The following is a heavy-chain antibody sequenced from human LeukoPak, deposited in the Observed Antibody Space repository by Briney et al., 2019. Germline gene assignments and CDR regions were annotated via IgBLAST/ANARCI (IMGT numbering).Heavy chain of an antibody. J-gene: IGHJ3*02. CDR1: GGSISSSHYY. CDR3: ARVPPIYDFWSGYQQVSFDI. V-gene: IGHV4-61*02. D-gene: IGHD3-3*01. Sequence: SETLSLTCSVSGGSISSSHYYWNWVRQPAGKGLEWIGRISSSGSTTYSPSLQSRVTMSVGTSNNHFSLRLTSVTAADTAVYYCARVPPIYDFWSGYQQVSFDIWGQGTMVTVSS. CDR2: ISSSGST.